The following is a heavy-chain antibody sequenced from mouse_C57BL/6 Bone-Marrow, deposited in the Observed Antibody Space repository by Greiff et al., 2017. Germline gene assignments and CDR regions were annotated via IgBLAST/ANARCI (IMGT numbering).Heavy chain of an antibody. CDR3: ARACLFYFDY. J-gene: IGHJ2*01. CDR2: SYPGSGST. D-gene: IGHD6-2*01. V-gene: IGHV1-55*01. CDR1: GYTFTSYW. Sequence: QVQLQQPGAELVKPGASVKMSCKASGYTFTSYWITWVKQRPGQGLEWIGDSYPGSGSTNYNEKFKSKATLTVDTSSLTAYMQLSSLTSEDSAVYYCARACLFYFDYWGQGTTLTVSS.